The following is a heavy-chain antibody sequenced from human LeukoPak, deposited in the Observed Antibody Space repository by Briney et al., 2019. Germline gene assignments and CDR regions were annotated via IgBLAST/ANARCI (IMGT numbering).Heavy chain of an antibody. D-gene: IGHD3-22*01. CDR1: DFSFTTYA. V-gene: IGHV3-23*01. J-gene: IGHJ4*02. CDR3: ARSYYYDSSGQPFDY. Sequence: GGSLRLSCAASDFSFTTYAMSWVRQAPGKGLEWVSSISGGGTITYYADSVKGRFTISRDNSKNTLYLQMNSLRAEDTAVYYCARSYYYDSSGQPFDYWGQGTLVTVSS. CDR2: ISGGGTIT.